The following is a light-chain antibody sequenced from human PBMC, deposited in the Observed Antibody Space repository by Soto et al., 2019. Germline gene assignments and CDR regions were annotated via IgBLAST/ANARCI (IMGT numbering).Light chain of an antibody. J-gene: IGKJ5*01. CDR1: QAIRSN. CDR3: QQYNNWPLT. V-gene: IGKV3-15*01. Sequence: EIELTQSPATLSVSPGERVTLSCRASQAIRSNLAWHQQKPGQPPRLLLYGASTRATDTPVRFSGSGSGTEFTLTITSLQSEDIAVYYCQQYNNWPLTFGQGTRLEIK. CDR2: GAS.